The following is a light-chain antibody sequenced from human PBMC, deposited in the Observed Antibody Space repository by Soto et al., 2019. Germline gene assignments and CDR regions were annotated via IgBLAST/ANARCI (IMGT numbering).Light chain of an antibody. CDR1: SSDVGGYNY. Sequence: QSVLTQPASVSGSLGRSITISCTGTSSDVGGYNYVSWYQQHPGQAPKLLIHDVTNRPSGISDRFSGSKSANTASLTISNLRPEDEAHYYCSSYTTFRTPHAAFGGGTKVTVL. V-gene: IGLV2-14*03. CDR3: SSYTTFRTPHAA. CDR2: DVT. J-gene: IGLJ2*01.